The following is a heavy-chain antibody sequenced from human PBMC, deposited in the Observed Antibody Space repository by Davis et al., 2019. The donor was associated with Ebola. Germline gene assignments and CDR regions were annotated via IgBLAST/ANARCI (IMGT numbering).Heavy chain of an antibody. D-gene: IGHD2-8*02. CDR2: IHTNSGGT. Sequence: ASVKVSCKASGYTFSDYYMHWVRQAPGQGLEWMGWIHTNSGGTNIPQKFQGWVTMTRDTSISTAYVDLRRLTSDDTAVYFCARGGLVWSHYYYAMDVWGQGTTVTVSS. CDR3: ARGGLVWSHYYYAMDV. V-gene: IGHV1-2*04. J-gene: IGHJ6*02. CDR1: GYTFSDYY.